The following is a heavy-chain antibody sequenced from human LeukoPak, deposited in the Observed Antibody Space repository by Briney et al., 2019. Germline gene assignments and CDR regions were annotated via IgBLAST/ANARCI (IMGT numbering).Heavy chain of an antibody. CDR1: GFTFSSYS. J-gene: IGHJ3*02. Sequence: GGSLRLSCAASGFTFSSYSMSWVRQAPGKGLEWVSSISTSSIYIYYADSVKGRFTISRDNAKNSLYLQMNSLRAEDTAVYYCARNLYTMGSTDAFDIWGQGTMVTVSS. CDR2: ISTSSIYI. D-gene: IGHD1-26*01. V-gene: IGHV3-21*01. CDR3: ARNLYTMGSTDAFDI.